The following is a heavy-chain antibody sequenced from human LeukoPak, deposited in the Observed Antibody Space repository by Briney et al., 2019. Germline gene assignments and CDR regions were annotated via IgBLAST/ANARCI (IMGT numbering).Heavy chain of an antibody. CDR1: AFTFSSYW. V-gene: IGHV3-74*01. CDR2: IKSDGSST. D-gene: IGHD3-10*01. CDR3: AGHFASGRFHYYYMDV. J-gene: IGHJ6*03. Sequence: PGGSLRLSCAASAFTFSSYWMHWVRQAPGKGLAWVSRIKSDGSSTIYADFVKGRFTISRDNAKNTLYLQMNSLRVDDTAVYYCAGHFASGRFHYYYMDVWGKGTTVTVSS.